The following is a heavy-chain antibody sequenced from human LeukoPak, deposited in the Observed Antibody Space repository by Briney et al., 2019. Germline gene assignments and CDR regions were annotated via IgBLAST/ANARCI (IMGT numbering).Heavy chain of an antibody. CDR1: GGSFSGYY. J-gene: IGHJ5*02. V-gene: IGHV4-34*01. CDR3: ARVGATQYNWFDH. CDR2: INHSGST. D-gene: IGHD1-26*01. Sequence: SETLSLTCAVYGGSFSGYYWSWIRQPPGKGLEWIGEINHSGSTNYNPSLKSRVTISVDTSKNQFSLKLSSVTAADTAVYYCARVGATQYNWFDHWGQGTLVTVSS.